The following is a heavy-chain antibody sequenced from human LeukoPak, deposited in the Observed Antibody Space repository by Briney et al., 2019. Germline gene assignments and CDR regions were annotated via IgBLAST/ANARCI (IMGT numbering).Heavy chain of an antibody. CDR3: ARAGVWDYSDSSGYHNAAFDI. CDR2: INPHSGGT. J-gene: IGHJ3*02. Sequence: ASVKVSCKASGYTFTDYYMHWVRQAPGQGLEWMGWINPHSGGTDHAQKFQGRVTMTRDTSISTAYMDLSRLRSDDTAVYYCARAGVWDYSDSSGYHNAAFDIWGQGTMVTVSS. D-gene: IGHD3-22*01. V-gene: IGHV1-2*02. CDR1: GYTFTDYY.